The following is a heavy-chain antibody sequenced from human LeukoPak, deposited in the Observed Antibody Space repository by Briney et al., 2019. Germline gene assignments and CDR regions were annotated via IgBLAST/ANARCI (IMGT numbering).Heavy chain of an antibody. CDR1: GYSFTSYW. J-gene: IGHJ5*02. V-gene: IGHV5-51*01. D-gene: IGHD3-10*01. Sequence: GESLKISCKGSGYSFTSYWIGWVRQMPGKGLEWMGIIYPGDSDTRYSPSFQGQVTISADKSISTAYLQWSSLKASDTAMYYCARHHYYGSGSYYTNWFGPWGQGTLVTVSS. CDR2: IYPGDSDT. CDR3: ARHHYYGSGSYYTNWFGP.